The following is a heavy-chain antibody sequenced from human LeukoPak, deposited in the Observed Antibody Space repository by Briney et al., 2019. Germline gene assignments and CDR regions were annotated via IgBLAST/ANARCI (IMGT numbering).Heavy chain of an antibody. CDR3: AKDTVSTIFGVVINPFDY. D-gene: IGHD3-3*01. CDR1: GFTFSNYA. CDR2: ISGSGNYT. Sequence: PGGSLRLSCAASGFTFSNYAMSWVRQAPGKGLEWVSCISGSGNYTYYADSVKGRFTISRDNSKNTLYLQMNSLRAEDTAVYYCAKDTVSTIFGVVINPFDYWGQGTLVTVSS. J-gene: IGHJ4*02. V-gene: IGHV3-23*01.